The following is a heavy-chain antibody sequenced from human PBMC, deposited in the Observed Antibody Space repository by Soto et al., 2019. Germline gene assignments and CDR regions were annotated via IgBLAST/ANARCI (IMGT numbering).Heavy chain of an antibody. J-gene: IGHJ3*02. Sequence: QLQLQESGPGLVKPSETLSLTCTVSGDSMSSSTYYWGWIRQPPGKGLEWIGSMYSSGSTYYKSSLXXRVTMSVDTSKNQFSLKLTSVTAADTAVYYCARHQWLAFDTWGQGTMVTVSS. CDR2: MYSSGST. D-gene: IGHD6-19*01. CDR3: ARHQWLAFDT. CDR1: GDSMSSSTYY. V-gene: IGHV4-39*01.